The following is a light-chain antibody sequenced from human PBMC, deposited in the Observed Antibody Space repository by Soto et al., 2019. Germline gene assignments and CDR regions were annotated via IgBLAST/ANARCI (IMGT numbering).Light chain of an antibody. Sequence: DIQMTRSPSTLSASVGDRVTITCRASQSVSKWLAWYQQKPGKAPDLLIYDASSLGSGVPSRFSGSGSGTEFTLTISSLQPDDIATYYCQQYNSASPYTFGQGTKVDIK. V-gene: IGKV1-5*01. CDR1: QSVSKW. CDR2: DAS. CDR3: QQYNSASPYT. J-gene: IGKJ2*01.